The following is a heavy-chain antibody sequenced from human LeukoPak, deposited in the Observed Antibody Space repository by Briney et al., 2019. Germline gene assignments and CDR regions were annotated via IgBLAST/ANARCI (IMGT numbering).Heavy chain of an antibody. D-gene: IGHD3-10*01. V-gene: IGHV4-59*01. CDR1: GGSISSYY. CDR3: ARGMVRGVIRTDNWFDP. Sequence: SETLSLTCTVSGGSISSYYWSWIRQPPGKGLEWIGYIYYSGSTNYNPSLKSRVTISVETSKNQFSLKLSSVTAADTAVYYCARGMVRGVIRTDNWFDPWGQGTLVTVSS. J-gene: IGHJ5*02. CDR2: IYYSGST.